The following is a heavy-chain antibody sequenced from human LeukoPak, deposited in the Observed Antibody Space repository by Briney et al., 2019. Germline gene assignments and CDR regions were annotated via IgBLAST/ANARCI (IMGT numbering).Heavy chain of an antibody. CDR3: ARQGRSSSGYYVFFDY. D-gene: IGHD3-22*01. CDR2: IYYSGST. CDR1: GGSISSYY. V-gene: IGHV4-59*08. J-gene: IGHJ4*02. Sequence: PSETLSLTCTVSGGSISSYYWRWIRQPPGKGLEWIGYIYYSGSTNYNPSLKSRVTISVDTSKNQFSLKLSSVTAADTAVYYCARQGRSSSGYYVFFDYWGQGTLVTVSS.